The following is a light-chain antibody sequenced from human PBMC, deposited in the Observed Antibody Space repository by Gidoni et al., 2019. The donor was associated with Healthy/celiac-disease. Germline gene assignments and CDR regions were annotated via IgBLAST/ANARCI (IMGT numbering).Light chain of an antibody. CDR1: QSVSSY. CDR2: DAS. V-gene: IGKV3-11*01. CDR3: QQRSNRPFT. J-gene: IGKJ3*01. Sequence: EIVLTQSPATLLLSPGESATRSCRASQSVSSYLAWYPQKPGQAPRLLIYDASNRATGIPARFSGSGSGTDFTLTISSLEPEDVAVYYCQQRSNRPFTFXPXTKVDIK.